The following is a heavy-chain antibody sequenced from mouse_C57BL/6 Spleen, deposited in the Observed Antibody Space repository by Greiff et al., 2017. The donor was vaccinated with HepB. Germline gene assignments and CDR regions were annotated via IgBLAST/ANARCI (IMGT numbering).Heavy chain of an antibody. CDR2: ISDGGSYT. CDR3: AREDGYDDDYYFDY. CDR1: GFTFSSYG. Sequence: EVQLVEAGGGLVKPGGSLKLSCAASGFTFSSYGMSWVRQSPGKGLEWVATISDGGSYTYYTDNVKGRFTITRDNAKNNLYLQMSNLKSEDTAMYYCAREDGYDDDYYFDYWGQGTTLTVSS. J-gene: IGHJ2*01. V-gene: IGHV5-4*01. D-gene: IGHD2-2*01.